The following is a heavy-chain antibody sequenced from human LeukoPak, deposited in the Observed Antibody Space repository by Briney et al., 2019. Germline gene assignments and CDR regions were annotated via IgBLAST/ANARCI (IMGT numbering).Heavy chain of an antibody. CDR2: ISYSGST. CDR3: AHYDILTGPFDY. V-gene: IGHV4-39*07. D-gene: IGHD3-9*01. Sequence: SETLSLTCTVSGGSISSSSYYWGWIRQPPGKGLEWIGSISYSGSTYYNPSLKSRVTVSVDTSKNQFSLKLSSVTAADTAVYYCAHYDILTGPFDYWGQGTLVTVSS. CDR1: GGSISSSSYY. J-gene: IGHJ4*02.